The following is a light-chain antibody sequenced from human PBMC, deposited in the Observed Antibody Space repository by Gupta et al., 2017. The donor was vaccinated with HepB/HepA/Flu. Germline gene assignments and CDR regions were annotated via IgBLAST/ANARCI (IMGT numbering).Light chain of an antibody. Sequence: DIVMTQSTDSLAVSLGERATIHCKSSQSVLYSSNNKNYLAWYQQKPGQPPKLLIYWASTRESGVPDRFSGSGSGTDFTLTISSLQAEDVAVYYCQQYYSTPGCSFGQGTKLEIK. CDR1: QSVLYSSNNKNY. CDR3: QQYYSTPGCS. CDR2: WAS. V-gene: IGKV4-1*01. J-gene: IGKJ2*04.